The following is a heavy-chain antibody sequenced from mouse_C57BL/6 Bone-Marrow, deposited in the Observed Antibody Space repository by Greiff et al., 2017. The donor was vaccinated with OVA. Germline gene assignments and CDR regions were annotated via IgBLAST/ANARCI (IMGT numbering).Heavy chain of an antibody. J-gene: IGHJ1*03. CDR3: ARDAPLYYSYWYFDV. CDR1: GFTFSDFY. Sequence: EVKVVESGGGLVQSGRSLRLSCATSGFTFSDFYMEWVRQAPGKGLEWISASRNKANDYTTEYSASVKGRFIVSRDTSQSILYLQMNALRAEDTAIYYCARDAPLYYSYWYFDVWGTGTTVTVSS. V-gene: IGHV7-1*01. CDR2: SRNKANDYTT. D-gene: IGHD2-12*01.